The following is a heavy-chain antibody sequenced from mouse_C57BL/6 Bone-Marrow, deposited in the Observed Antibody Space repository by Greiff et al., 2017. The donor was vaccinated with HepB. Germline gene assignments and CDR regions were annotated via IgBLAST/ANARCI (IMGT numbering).Heavy chain of an antibody. CDR3: ARHDYYGSYWYFDV. Sequence: DVMLVESGGGLVQPGESLKLSCESNEYEFPSHDMSWVRKTPEKRLELVAAINSDGGSTSYPDTMERRFTLSRDNTKKTLYLQMSSLRSEDTALYYCARHDYYGSYWYFDVWGTGTTVTVSS. CDR1: EYEFPSHD. D-gene: IGHD1-1*01. CDR2: INSDGGST. V-gene: IGHV5-2*01. J-gene: IGHJ1*03.